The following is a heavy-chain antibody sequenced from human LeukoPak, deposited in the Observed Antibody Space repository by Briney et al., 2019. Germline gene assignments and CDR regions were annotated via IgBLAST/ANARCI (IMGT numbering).Heavy chain of an antibody. D-gene: IGHD2-2*01. V-gene: IGHV3-23*01. CDR1: GFTFSSYG. CDR2: ISGNGDST. J-gene: IGHJ4*02. Sequence: GGSLRLSCAASGFTFSSYGMSWVRQAPGKGLEWVSIISGNGDSTHYTDSVKGRFIISRDNSKNTLYLQMNSLRAEDTAVYYCAREYCSSTSCYFDYWGQGTLVTVSS. CDR3: AREYCSSTSCYFDY.